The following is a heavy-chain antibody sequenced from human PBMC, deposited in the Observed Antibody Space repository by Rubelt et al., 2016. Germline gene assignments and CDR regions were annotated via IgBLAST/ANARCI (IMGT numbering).Heavy chain of an antibody. D-gene: IGHD3-3*01. CDR2: INHSGGT. CDR1: GGSFSGYY. CDR3: ARAHNYDFWSGYRM. J-gene: IGHJ4*02. Sequence: QVQLQQWGAGLLKPSETLSLTCAVYGGSFSGYYWSWIRQPPGKGLEWIGEINHSGGTNYNPSLKGRVTISVETSKNQFSLKLSSVTAADTAVYYCARAHNYDFWSGYRMWGQGTLVTVSS. V-gene: IGHV4-34*01.